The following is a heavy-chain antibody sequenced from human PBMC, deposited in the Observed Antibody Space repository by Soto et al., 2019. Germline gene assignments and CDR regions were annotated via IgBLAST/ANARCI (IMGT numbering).Heavy chain of an antibody. CDR1: GGSISSGDYY. J-gene: IGHJ4*02. CDR2: IYYSGST. CDR3: AREGEVGSGWTRSFDY. D-gene: IGHD6-19*01. Sequence: QVQLQESGPGLVKPSQTLSLTCTVSGGSISSGDYYWSWIRQPPGKGLEWIGYIYYSGSTYYNPSLKRRVTISVDTSKNQFSLKLSSVTAADTAVYYCAREGEVGSGWTRSFDYWGQGTLVTVSS. V-gene: IGHV4-30-4*01.